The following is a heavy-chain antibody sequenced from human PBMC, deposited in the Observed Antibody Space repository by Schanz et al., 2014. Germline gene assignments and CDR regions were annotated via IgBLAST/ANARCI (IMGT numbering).Heavy chain of an antibody. V-gene: IGHV3-66*02. CDR2: IYSSGST. J-gene: IGHJ6*02. CDR3: ARAQGVIRLYYGVDV. D-gene: IGHD3-10*01. Sequence: VQLVESGGGLVQPGGSLRLSCAASGFTFSAYAMTWVRRAPGKGLEWVSTIYSSGSTYYADSVRGRFTISRDNSMNTVYLQMNSLRSDDAAVYYCARAQGVIRLYYGVDVWGQGTTVTVSS. CDR1: GFTFSAYA.